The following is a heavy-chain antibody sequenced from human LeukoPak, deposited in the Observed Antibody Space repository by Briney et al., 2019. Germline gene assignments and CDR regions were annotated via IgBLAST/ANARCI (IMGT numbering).Heavy chain of an antibody. Sequence: PSETLSLTCTVSGGSISSYYRSWIRQPAGKGLEWIGRIYTSGSTNYNPSLKSRVTMSVDTSKNQFSLKLSSVTAADTAVYYCARCDGSSGGGGFDYWSQGTLVTVSS. CDR3: ARCDGSSGGGGFDY. J-gene: IGHJ4*02. D-gene: IGHD6-13*01. CDR1: GGSISSYY. V-gene: IGHV4-4*07. CDR2: IYTSGST.